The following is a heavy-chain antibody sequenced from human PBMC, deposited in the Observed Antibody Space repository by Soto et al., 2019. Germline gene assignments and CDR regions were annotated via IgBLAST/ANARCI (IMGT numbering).Heavy chain of an antibody. CDR1: GFTFSSYG. Sequence: HPGGSLRLSCAASGFTFSSYGMHWVRQAPGKGLEWVAVISYDGSNKYYADSVKGRFTISRDNSKNTLYLQMNSLRAEDTAVYYCAKATAYSSRRPYWGQGTLVTVSS. J-gene: IGHJ4*02. V-gene: IGHV3-30*18. CDR3: AKATAYSSRRPY. D-gene: IGHD6-13*01. CDR2: ISYDGSNK.